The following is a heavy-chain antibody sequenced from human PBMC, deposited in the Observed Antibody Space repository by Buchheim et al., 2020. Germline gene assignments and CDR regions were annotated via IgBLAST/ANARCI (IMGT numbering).Heavy chain of an antibody. CDR3: ARAGYGSGSYYPDY. D-gene: IGHD3-10*01. V-gene: IGHV4-30-4*01. CDR1: GGSISSGDYC. CDR2: IYYSGST. J-gene: IGHJ4*02. Sequence: QVQLQESGPGLVKPSQTLSLTCTVSGGSISSGDYCWIWIRQPPGKGLEWIGYIYYSGSTYYNPSLRSRLTISVDTSKNQFSLRLNSVTAADTAVYFCARAGYGSGSYYPDYWGQGTL.